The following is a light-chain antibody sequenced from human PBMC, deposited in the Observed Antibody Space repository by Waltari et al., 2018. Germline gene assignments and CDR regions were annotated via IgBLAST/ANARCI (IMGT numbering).Light chain of an antibody. CDR2: DDD. J-gene: IGLJ2*01. Sequence: SYVLTQPPSVSMAPGQTANITCGANNMGGKSVNWCQQKPGQAPVLVVYDDDDRPSCIPERFSGSNSGNTATLTISRVEAGDEADYYCHVWDSSTDHLVVFGGGTKLTVL. CDR1: NMGGKS. CDR3: HVWDSSTDHLVV. V-gene: IGLV3-21*02.